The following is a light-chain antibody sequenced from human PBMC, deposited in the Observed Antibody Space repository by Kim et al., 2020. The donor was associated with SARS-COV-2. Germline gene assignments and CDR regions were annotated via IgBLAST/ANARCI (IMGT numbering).Light chain of an antibody. CDR1: HIGRKS. CDR2: YDS. V-gene: IGLV3-21*04. CDR3: QVWDSSSDHNYV. J-gene: IGLJ1*01. Sequence: PGKRARLTCEGKHIGRKSVPWYQQRPGQAPVLVIYYDSDRPSGIPERFSGSNSGNTATLTISRVEAGDEADYYCQVWDSSSDHNYVFGTGTKVTVL.